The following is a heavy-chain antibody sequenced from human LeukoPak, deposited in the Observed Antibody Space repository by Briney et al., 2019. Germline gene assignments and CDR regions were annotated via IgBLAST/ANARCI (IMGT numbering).Heavy chain of an antibody. CDR3: ARDSPPIVLMVYAGSAFDI. Sequence: SETLSLTCTVSGVSISSSNSYWGWIRQPPGKGLEWIGSIYYSGNTYYNASLKSQVPISIDTSKNQFSLRLTSVTAADTAVCYCARDSPPIVLMVYAGSAFDIWGQGTMVTVSS. V-gene: IGHV4-39*02. CDR1: GVSISSSNSY. J-gene: IGHJ3*02. CDR2: IYYSGNT. D-gene: IGHD2-8*01.